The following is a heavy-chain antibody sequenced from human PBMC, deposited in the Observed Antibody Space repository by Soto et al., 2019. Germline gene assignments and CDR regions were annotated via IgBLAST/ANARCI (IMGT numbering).Heavy chain of an antibody. Sequence: QVQLVQSGVEVKKPGASVKVSCKASGYTFTSYAISWVRQAPGQAREWMGWISAYNGNTTYAQNLRGRVTMTTDASTRTAYMELRSLRYDDTAMYYCARDFTGWRPDGVDYWGQGTQVTVSS. V-gene: IGHV1-18*01. J-gene: IGHJ4*02. CDR2: ISAYNGNT. D-gene: IGHD3-16*01. CDR3: ARDFTGWRPDGVDY. CDR1: GYTFTSYA.